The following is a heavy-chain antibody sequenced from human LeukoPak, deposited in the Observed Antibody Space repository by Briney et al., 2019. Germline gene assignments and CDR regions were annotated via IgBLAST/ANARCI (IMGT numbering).Heavy chain of an antibody. D-gene: IGHD3-22*01. CDR1: GYTFTIYG. CDR3: AVTYYYDSSGYRPDAFDI. J-gene: IGHJ3*02. CDR2: ISVYNGNT. V-gene: IGHV1-18*01. Sequence: APVKVSCKASGYTFTIYGISWVRQAPGQGLGLMGWISVYNGNTNYAQKLQGRVTMTTDTSTSTAYMELRSLRSDDTAVYYCAVTYYYDSSGYRPDAFDIWGQGTMVTVSS.